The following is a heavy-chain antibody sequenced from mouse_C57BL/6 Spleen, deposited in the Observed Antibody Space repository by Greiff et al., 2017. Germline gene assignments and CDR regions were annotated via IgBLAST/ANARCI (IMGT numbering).Heavy chain of an antibody. Sequence: QVQLQQPGAELVKPGASVKLSCKASGYTFTSYWMHWVKQRPGQGLEWIGMIHPNSGSTNYNEKFKIKATLTVDKSSSTAYMQLSSLTSEDSAVYYCARRELFFDYWGQGTTLTVSS. CDR1: GYTFTSYW. CDR2: IHPNSGST. CDR3: ARRELFFDY. J-gene: IGHJ2*01. V-gene: IGHV1-64*01.